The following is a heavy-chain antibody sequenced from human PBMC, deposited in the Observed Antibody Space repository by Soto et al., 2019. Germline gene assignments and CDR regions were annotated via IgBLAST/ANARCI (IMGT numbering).Heavy chain of an antibody. CDR1: GGSISSGGYY. D-gene: IGHD4-17*01. CDR3: ARVSKEDDYGVYYFDY. Sequence: QVQLQESGPGLVKPSQTLSLTCTVSGGSISSGGYYWSWIRQHPGKGLEWIGYIYYSGSTYYNPSLKIRVTISVDTSKNQFSLKLSSVTAADTAVYYCARVSKEDDYGVYYFDYWGQGTLVTVSS. J-gene: IGHJ4*02. CDR2: IYYSGST. V-gene: IGHV4-31*03.